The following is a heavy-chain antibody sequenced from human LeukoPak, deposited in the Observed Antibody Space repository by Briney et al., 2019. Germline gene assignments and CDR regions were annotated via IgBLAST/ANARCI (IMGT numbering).Heavy chain of an antibody. Sequence: GESLKISCKGSGYSFTSYWIGWVRQTPGKGLEWMGIIYPGDSDTRYSPSFQGQVTISADKSISTAYLQWSSLKASDTAMYYCARQGGIQLWLRPDYYYGMDVWGQGTTVTVSS. CDR2: IYPGDSDT. CDR1: GYSFTSYW. CDR3: ARQGGIQLWLRPDYYYGMDV. D-gene: IGHD5-18*01. J-gene: IGHJ6*02. V-gene: IGHV5-51*01.